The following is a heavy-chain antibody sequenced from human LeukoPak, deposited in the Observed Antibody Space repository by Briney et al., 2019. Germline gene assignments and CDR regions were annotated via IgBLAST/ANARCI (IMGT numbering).Heavy chain of an antibody. D-gene: IGHD3-22*01. CDR3: ATDPPYYYDSCYYFDY. CDR1: GYTFTNYY. J-gene: IGHJ4*02. Sequence: ASVKVSFKASGYTFTNYYIHWVRQAPGQGPEWMGIINPNSGSTNYAQKFQDRLTMTRDTSTSTVYMELSSLRSEDTAVYYCATDPPYYYDSCYYFDYWGQGTLVTVSS. V-gene: IGHV1-46*01. CDR2: INPNSGST.